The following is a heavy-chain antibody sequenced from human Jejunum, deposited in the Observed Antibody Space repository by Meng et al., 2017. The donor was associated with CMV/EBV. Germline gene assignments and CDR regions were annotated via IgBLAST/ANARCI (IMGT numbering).Heavy chain of an antibody. Sequence: HVQLQVSGPGLVKPSETLSLTCTVSGGSINNYYWSWIRQSAGKGLEWIGRFYSSDTYNYHPSLNSRVTMSLDTSKKQFSLILSSVTAADTARYYCARGPGASTREGFDHWGLGTLVTVSS. D-gene: IGHD1-26*01. CDR1: GGSINNYY. CDR2: FYSSDTY. V-gene: IGHV4-4*07. CDR3: ARGPGASTREGFDH. J-gene: IGHJ4*02.